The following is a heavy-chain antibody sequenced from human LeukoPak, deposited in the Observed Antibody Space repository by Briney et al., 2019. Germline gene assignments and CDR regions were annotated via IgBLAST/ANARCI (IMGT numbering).Heavy chain of an antibody. D-gene: IGHD3-10*01. J-gene: IGHJ6*02. Sequence: ASVKVSCKASGYTFTSYGISWVRQAPGQGLEWMGWISAYNGNTNYAQKLQGRVTMTTDTSTSTAYMELRSLRSDDAAVYYCARDYGSGSYYFGYYYGMDVWAKGPRSPSP. CDR2: ISAYNGNT. CDR1: GYTFTSYG. V-gene: IGHV1-18*01. CDR3: ARDYGSGSYYFGYYYGMDV.